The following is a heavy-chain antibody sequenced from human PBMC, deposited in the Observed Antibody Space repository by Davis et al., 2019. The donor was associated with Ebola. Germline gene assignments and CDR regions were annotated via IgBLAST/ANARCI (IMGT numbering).Heavy chain of an antibody. V-gene: IGHV4-4*07. J-gene: IGHJ4*02. D-gene: IGHD2-15*01. Sequence: PSETLSLTCTVSGGSISNFYWSWIRQPAGKGLEWIGRIYGSGSANYNPSLKRRVTMSVDTSKNPFSLQLSSVTAGDTAVYYCTRTRNSLLGYFDSWGQGILVTVSS. CDR2: IYGSGSA. CDR3: TRTRNSLLGYFDS. CDR1: GGSISNFY.